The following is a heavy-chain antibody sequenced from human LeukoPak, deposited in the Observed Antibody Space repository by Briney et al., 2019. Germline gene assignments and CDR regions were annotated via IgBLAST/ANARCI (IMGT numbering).Heavy chain of an antibody. CDR3: ARHGDYDILTGYYSGAFDI. D-gene: IGHD3-9*01. CDR1: GYRFTSYW. V-gene: IGHV5-51*01. CDR2: IYPGDSDT. Sequence: GESLKTSFKGSGYRFTSYWIGWVRPMPGKGLEWMGIIYPGDSDTRYSPSFQGQVTISADKSISTAYLQWGSLKASDTAMYYCARHGDYDILTGYYSGAFDIWGQGTMVTVSS. J-gene: IGHJ3*02.